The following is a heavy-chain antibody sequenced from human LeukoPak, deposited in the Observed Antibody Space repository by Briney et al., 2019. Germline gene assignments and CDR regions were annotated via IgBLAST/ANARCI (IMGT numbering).Heavy chain of an antibody. CDR1: GFIFSSYA. D-gene: IGHD6-13*01. CDR2: ISVSDTT. J-gene: IGHJ4*02. Sequence: PGGSLRLSCAASGFIFSSYAMGWVRQAPGKGLEWISAISVSDTTYYADSVKGRFTISRDNSKNTLYLQMNCLRAEDTAVYYCALSGGSNWYGLECWGRGTLVTVSS. V-gene: IGHV3-23*01. CDR3: ALSGGSNWYGLEC.